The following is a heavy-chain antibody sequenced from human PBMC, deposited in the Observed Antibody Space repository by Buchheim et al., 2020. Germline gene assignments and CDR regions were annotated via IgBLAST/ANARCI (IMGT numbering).Heavy chain of an antibody. Sequence: VQLVESGGGVVQPGKSLRLSCAASGFTFSDYGMHWVRQAPGKGLVWVSHINSDGSDTTYADSVRGRFTISRDNAKNTVYLQMNSLRADDTAVYYCTTGDPYHFDYWGQGTL. D-gene: IGHD2-21*01. J-gene: IGHJ4*02. CDR3: TTGDPYHFDY. V-gene: IGHV3-74*02. CDR2: INSDGSDT. CDR1: GFTFSDYG.